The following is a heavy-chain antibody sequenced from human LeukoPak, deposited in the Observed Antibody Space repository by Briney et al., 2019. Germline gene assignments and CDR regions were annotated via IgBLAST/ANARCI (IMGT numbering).Heavy chain of an antibody. CDR1: GFTFSTYN. J-gene: IGHJ6*02. CDR2: ISGSGSTI. Sequence: PGGSPRLSCAASGFTFSTYNMNWVRQAPGKGLEWVSYISGSGSTIYYAESVKGRLTISRDAAKNSLYLQMNSLRAEDTAVYYCAREPPLGSTILRGVRIYYGMDVWGQGTTVTVSS. D-gene: IGHD3-10*01. V-gene: IGHV3-48*01. CDR3: AREPPLGSTILRGVRIYYGMDV.